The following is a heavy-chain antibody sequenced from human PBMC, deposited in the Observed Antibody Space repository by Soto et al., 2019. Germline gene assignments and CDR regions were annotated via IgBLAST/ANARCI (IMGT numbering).Heavy chain of an antibody. Sequence: EVQLVESGGGLVQPGGSLRLSCAASGLTVSSNYMSWVRQAPGKGLEWVSVIYSGGSTYYADSVKGRFTISRDNSKNTLYLQMNSLRAEDTAVYYCARTFYGDYAPYYMDVWGKGTTVTVSS. V-gene: IGHV3-66*01. CDR1: GLTVSSNY. CDR2: IYSGGST. CDR3: ARTFYGDYAPYYMDV. D-gene: IGHD4-17*01. J-gene: IGHJ6*03.